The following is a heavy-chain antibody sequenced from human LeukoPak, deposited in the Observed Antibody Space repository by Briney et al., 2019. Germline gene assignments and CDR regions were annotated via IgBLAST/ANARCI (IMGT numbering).Heavy chain of an antibody. J-gene: IGHJ4*02. CDR3: ARAPRYCSSTSCSTLDY. CDR2: MYTSGTT. Sequence: PSETLSLTCSVSGGSIISDSYYWNWIRQPAGKGLEWIGRMYTSGTTNYNPSLKSRVTISVDTSKNQFSLKLSSVTAADTAVYYCARAPRYCSSTSCSTLDYWGQGTLVTVSS. D-gene: IGHD2-2*01. V-gene: IGHV4-61*02. CDR1: GGSIISDSYY.